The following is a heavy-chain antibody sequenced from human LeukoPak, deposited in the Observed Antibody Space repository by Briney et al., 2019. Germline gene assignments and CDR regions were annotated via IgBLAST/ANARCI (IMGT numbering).Heavy chain of an antibody. CDR1: GGTFSSYA. D-gene: IGHD4-17*01. V-gene: IGHV1-69*04. CDR2: IIPILGIA. J-gene: IGHJ6*02. CDR3: ARARVTRYGDYDPYYYGMDV. Sequence: SVKVSCKASGGTFSSYAISWVRQAPGQGLEWMGRIIPILGIANYAQRFQGRVTITADKSTSTAYMELSSLRSEDTAVYYCARARVTRYGDYDPYYYGMDVWGQGTTVTVSS.